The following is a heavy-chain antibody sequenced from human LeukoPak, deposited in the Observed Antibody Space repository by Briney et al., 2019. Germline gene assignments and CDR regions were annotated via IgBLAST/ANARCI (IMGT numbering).Heavy chain of an antibody. V-gene: IGHV3-7*03. Sequence: GGSLRLSCVASGFTFSHSWMTWVRQAPGKGLEWVASINHNGNVNYYVDSVKGRFTISRDNAKNSLYLQMNSLRVEDTTVYYCAKTRGGSPGYYFDYWGQGTLVTVSS. CDR1: GFTFSHSW. J-gene: IGHJ4*02. CDR3: AKTRGGSPGYYFDY. CDR2: INHNGNVN. D-gene: IGHD3-16*01.